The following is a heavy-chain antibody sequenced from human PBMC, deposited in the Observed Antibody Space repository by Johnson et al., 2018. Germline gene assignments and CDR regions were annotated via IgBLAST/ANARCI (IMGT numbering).Heavy chain of an antibody. CDR1: GFTFSSYA. J-gene: IGHJ3*01. CDR2: ISYEGSNK. V-gene: IGHV3-30-3*01. Sequence: QVQLVQSGGGLVQPGGSLRLSCAASGFTFSSYAMHWVRQAPGKGLEWVAVISYEGSNKYYADSVKGRFTISRDNSKNTLYLQMNSLRAEDTAVYYCARDQGHGDSSGYAGPPGPSGFWGQGTMVTVSS. CDR3: ARDQGHGDSSGYAGPPGPSGF. D-gene: IGHD3-22*01.